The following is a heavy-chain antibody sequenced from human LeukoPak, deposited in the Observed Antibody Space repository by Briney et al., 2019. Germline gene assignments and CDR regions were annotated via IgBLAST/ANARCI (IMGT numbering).Heavy chain of an antibody. D-gene: IGHD2-15*01. CDR1: GFMFSNYW. CDR3: ARIVEVVVTGWYYYMDV. CDR2: IKQDGSEI. J-gene: IGHJ6*03. V-gene: IGHV3-7*01. Sequence: PGGSLRLSCAASGFMFSNYWMSWVRQAPGKGLEWVANIKQDGSEIYYGDSVKGRFTISRDNAKKSLFLQMNSLRAEDTAVFYCARIVEVVVTGWYYYMDVWGKGTTVTVSS.